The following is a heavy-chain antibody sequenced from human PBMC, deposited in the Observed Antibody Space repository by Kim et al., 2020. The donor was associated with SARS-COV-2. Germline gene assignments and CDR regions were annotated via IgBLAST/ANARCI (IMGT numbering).Heavy chain of an antibody. CDR1: GFTFSSYG. J-gene: IGHJ3*02. CDR2: ISYDGSNK. V-gene: IGHV3-30*03. D-gene: IGHD6-13*01. CDR3: ALGGSSWGWAAFGI. Sequence: GGSLRLSCAASGFTFSSYGMHWVRQAPGKGLEWVAVISYDGSNKYYADSVKGRFTISRDNSKNTLYLQMNSLRAEDTAVYYCALGGSSWGWAAFGIWGQGRMGTVAS.